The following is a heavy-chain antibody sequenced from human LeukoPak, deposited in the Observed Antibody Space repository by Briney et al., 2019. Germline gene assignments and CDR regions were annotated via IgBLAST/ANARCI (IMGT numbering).Heavy chain of an antibody. CDR3: ARARKSGGISMLRGVKDRGWFEP. CDR2: IRNDGSNK. V-gene: IGHV3-48*03. D-gene: IGHD3-10*01. Sequence: GGSLRLSCAASGFTFSSYDMNWVRQAPGKGLEWVSYIRNDGSNKYYADSVKGRFTISRDNSKNSLYLQMNSLRAEDTAVFYCARARKSGGISMLRGVKDRGWFEPSGERTLVTVSS. J-gene: IGHJ5*02. CDR1: GFTFSSYD.